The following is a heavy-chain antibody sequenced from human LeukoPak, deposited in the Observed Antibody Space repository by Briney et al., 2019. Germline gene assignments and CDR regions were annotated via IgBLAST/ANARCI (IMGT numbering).Heavy chain of an antibody. J-gene: IGHJ4*02. CDR3: AKGRVVPAAAAFDY. CDR1: GFTFSSYG. D-gene: IGHD2-2*01. V-gene: IGHV3-30*02. CDR2: IRYDGSNK. Sequence: GSLRLSCAASGFTFSSYGMHWVRQAPGKGLEWVAFIRYDGSNKYYADSVKGRFTISRDNSKNTLYLQMNSLRAEDTAVYYCAKGRVVPAAAAFDYWGQGTLVTVSS.